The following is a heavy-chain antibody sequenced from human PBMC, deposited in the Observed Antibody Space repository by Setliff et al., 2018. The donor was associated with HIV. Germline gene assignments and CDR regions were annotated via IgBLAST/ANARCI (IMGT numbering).Heavy chain of an antibody. Sequence: SFPSSLPPFLPSLFTWVRQAPGQGFEWMGGIIPILGTEKYAQKFHGRVTLTADMSTNTAYMDMRSLTSEDTAVYYCARDHQTMLWLDYWGQGTLVTVSS. D-gene: IGHD2-21*01. J-gene: IGHJ4*02. CDR3: ARDHQTMLWLDY. CDR2: IIPILGTE. CDR1: LPPFLPSL. V-gene: IGHV1-69*06.